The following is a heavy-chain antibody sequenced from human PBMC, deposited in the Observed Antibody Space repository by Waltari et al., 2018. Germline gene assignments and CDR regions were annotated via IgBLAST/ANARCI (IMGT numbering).Heavy chain of an antibody. CDR3: AKAGYSGYVGDY. D-gene: IGHD5-12*01. CDR1: GFTFDDYA. V-gene: IGHV3-9*01. CDR2: ISWNRGSI. Sequence: EVQLVESGGGLVQPGRSLRLSCAASGFTFDDYAMHWVRQAPGKGLEWVSGISWNRGSIGYADSVKGRFTISRDNAKNSLYLQMNSLRAEDTALYYCAKAGYSGYVGDYWGQGTLVTVSS. J-gene: IGHJ4*02.